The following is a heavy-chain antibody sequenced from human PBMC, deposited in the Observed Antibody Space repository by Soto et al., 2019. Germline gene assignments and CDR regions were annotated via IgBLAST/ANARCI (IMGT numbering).Heavy chain of an antibody. J-gene: IGHJ6*02. CDR3: AREDSSSSEYYYGLDV. D-gene: IGHD6-6*01. CDR1: GGSITSGGYF. Sequence: QVQLQESGPGLVKPSQTLSLTCTVSGGSITSGGYFWSWVRQHPGKGLEWIGCIYSTGSTYYNPSLESRIIISVDTSKNQFSLKLTSVTAVDSAVYYCAREDSSSSEYYYGLDVWGQGTSVTVSS. V-gene: IGHV4-31*03. CDR2: IYSTGST.